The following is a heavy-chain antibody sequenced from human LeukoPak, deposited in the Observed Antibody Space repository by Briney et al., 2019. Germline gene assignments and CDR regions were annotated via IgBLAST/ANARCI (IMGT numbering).Heavy chain of an antibody. Sequence: GASVKVSCKASGYTFTSYDINWVRQATGQGLEWMGWMNPNSGNTGYAQKFQGRVTITRNTSISTAYMELSSLRSEDTAVYYCARVGRWFDAFDIWGQGTMVTVSS. CDR2: MNPNSGNT. CDR3: ARVGRWFDAFDI. V-gene: IGHV1-8*03. D-gene: IGHD2-15*01. CDR1: GYTFTSYD. J-gene: IGHJ3*02.